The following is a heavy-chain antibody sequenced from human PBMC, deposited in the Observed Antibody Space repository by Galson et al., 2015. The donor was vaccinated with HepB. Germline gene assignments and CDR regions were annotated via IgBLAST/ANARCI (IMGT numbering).Heavy chain of an antibody. CDR3: ARVGEYTIFGVVIPAYMDV. J-gene: IGHJ6*03. CDR2: ISSSSSYI. D-gene: IGHD3-3*01. Sequence: SLRLSCAASGFTFSSYSMNWVRQAPGKGLEWVSSISSSSSYIYYADSVKGRFTISRDNAKNSLYLQMNSLRAEDTAVYYCARVGEYTIFGVVIPAYMDVWGKGTTVTVSS. V-gene: IGHV3-21*01. CDR1: GFTFSSYS.